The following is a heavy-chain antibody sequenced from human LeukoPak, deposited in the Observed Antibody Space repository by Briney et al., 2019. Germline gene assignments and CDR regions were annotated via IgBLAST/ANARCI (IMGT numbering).Heavy chain of an antibody. V-gene: IGHV1-69*05. D-gene: IGHD5-24*01. J-gene: IGHJ4*02. CDR2: IIPIFGTA. CDR1: GGAFSSYG. CDR3: ARAGRDGYKRMGPDY. Sequence: GASVKVSCKASGGAFSSYGISWVRQAPGQGLEWMGGIIPIFGTANYAQKFQGRVTMTRDTSTSTVYMELSSLRSEDTAVYYCARAGRDGYKRMGPDYWGQGTLVTVSS.